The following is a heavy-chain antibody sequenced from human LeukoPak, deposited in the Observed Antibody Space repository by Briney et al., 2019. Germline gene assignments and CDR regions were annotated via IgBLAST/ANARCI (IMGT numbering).Heavy chain of an antibody. CDR2: INQDGSET. CDR1: GFTFSNYW. Sequence: GGSLRLSCAASGFTFSNYWMSWVRQAPGKGLEWVANINQDGSETYYADSVKGRFTMSRDNAKNSLDLQMNSLRAEDTAVYYGAGPKFRGGSVLFDFWGKGPLFTVSS. V-gene: IGHV3-7*01. D-gene: IGHD3-16*01. J-gene: IGHJ4*02. CDR3: AGPKFRGGSVLFDF.